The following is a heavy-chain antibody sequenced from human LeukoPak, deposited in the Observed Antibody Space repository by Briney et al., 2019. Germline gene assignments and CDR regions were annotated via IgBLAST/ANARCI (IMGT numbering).Heavy chain of an antibody. CDR3: ASGYCSSTSCYREPYYYGMDV. D-gene: IGHD2-2*02. V-gene: IGHV1-18*01. Sequence: GASVKVSCKASGYTFTSYGISWVRQAPGQGLEWMGWISAYNGNTNYAQKLQGRVTTTTDTSTSTAYMELRSLRSDDTAVYYCASGYCSSTSCYREPYYYGMDVWGQGTTVTVSS. J-gene: IGHJ6*02. CDR1: GYTFTSYG. CDR2: ISAYNGNT.